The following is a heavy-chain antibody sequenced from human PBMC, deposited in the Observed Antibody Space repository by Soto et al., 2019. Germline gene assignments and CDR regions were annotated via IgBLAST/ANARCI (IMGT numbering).Heavy chain of an antibody. D-gene: IGHD1-1*01. V-gene: IGHV4-30-4*01. CDR3: ATMGTPATGLYYFDY. Sequence: QVQLQESGPGLVKPSQTLSLTCTVSGGSISSGNYYWSWIRQPPGKGLEWIGFISYSGSTYYNASLNRRVTISVHTSKNQFSLNLSFATAADTAVYYCATMGTPATGLYYFDYWGQGTLVTVSS. CDR1: GGSISSGNYY. CDR2: ISYSGST. J-gene: IGHJ4*02.